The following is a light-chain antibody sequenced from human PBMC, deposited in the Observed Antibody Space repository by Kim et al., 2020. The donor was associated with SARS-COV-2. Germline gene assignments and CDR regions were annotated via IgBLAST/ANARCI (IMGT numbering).Light chain of an antibody. CDR2: DVS. Sequence: GESVTSSCTGTSSDVVGYNDVSWYQQHPGKAPKLMIYDVSKRPSGVSNRFSGSKSGNTASLTISGLQAEDEADYYCSSYTSSSTWVFGGGTQLTVL. CDR1: SSDVVGYND. V-gene: IGLV2-14*04. J-gene: IGLJ3*02. CDR3: SSYTSSSTWV.